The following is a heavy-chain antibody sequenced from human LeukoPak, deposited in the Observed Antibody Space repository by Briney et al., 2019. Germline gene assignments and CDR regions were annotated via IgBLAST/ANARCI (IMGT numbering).Heavy chain of an antibody. V-gene: IGHV3-21*01. Sequence: GGSLRLSCAASGFTFRDYTMNWVRQTPGKGLEWVSAINKGGSYMTYADSVKGRFTVSRDNAKNSLFLQMDNLRVEDTAVYFCAREVLIVVEPAANTIDYWGQGTRVTVSS. D-gene: IGHD2-2*01. J-gene: IGHJ4*02. CDR1: GFTFRDYT. CDR3: AREVLIVVEPAANTIDY. CDR2: INKGGSYM.